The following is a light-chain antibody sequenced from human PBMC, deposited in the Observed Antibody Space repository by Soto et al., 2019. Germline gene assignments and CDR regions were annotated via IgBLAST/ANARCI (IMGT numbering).Light chain of an antibody. J-gene: IGKJ1*01. CDR3: QQYNSYPWT. V-gene: IGKV1-5*03. Sequence: DIQMTQSPSTLSASVGDRVTITCRASQSISSWLAWYQQKPWKAPKLLIYKATSLESGVPSRFSGSGSGTEFTLTISGLQPDDFATYYCQQYNSYPWTFGQGTKVEIK. CDR1: QSISSW. CDR2: KAT.